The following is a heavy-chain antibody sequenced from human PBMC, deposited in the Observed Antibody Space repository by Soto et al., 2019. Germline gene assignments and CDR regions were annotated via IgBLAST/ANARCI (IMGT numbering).Heavy chain of an antibody. CDR2: IIPIFGTA. D-gene: IGHD3-22*01. J-gene: IGHJ6*02. V-gene: IGHV1-69*01. CDR3: ASGIHYYDSSGYSLYYYYGMDV. Sequence: QVQLVQSGAEVKKPGSSVKVSCKASGGTFSSYAISWVRQAPGQGLEWMGGIIPIFGTANYAQKFQARVTITADESTSTAYMELSSLRSEDTAVYYCASGIHYYDSSGYSLYYYYGMDVWGQGTTVTVSS. CDR1: GGTFSSYA.